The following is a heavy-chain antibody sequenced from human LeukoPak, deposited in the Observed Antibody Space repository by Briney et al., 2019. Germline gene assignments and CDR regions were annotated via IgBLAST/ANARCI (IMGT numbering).Heavy chain of an antibody. J-gene: IGHJ6*04. Sequence: PWGSLRLSRAASGFTFSSYSITWVRQTPGKGLEWVSSISSSSSYIYYADSVKGRFTISRDNAKNSLYLQMNSLRAEDTAVYYCAELGITMIGGVWGKGTTVTISS. CDR2: ISSSSSYI. D-gene: IGHD3-10*02. CDR1: GFTFSSYS. CDR3: AELGITMIGGV. V-gene: IGHV3-21*01.